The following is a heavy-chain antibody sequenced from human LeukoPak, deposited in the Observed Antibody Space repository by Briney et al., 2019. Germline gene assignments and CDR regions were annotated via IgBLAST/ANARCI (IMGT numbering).Heavy chain of an antibody. CDR2: ISGSGGST. J-gene: IGHJ4*02. D-gene: IGHD3-10*01. CDR1: GFTFSSYA. CDR3: AKDRLARGVIITLAEFDY. V-gene: IGHV3-23*01. Sequence: HPGGSLRLSCAASGFTFSSYAMSWVRQAPGKGLEWVSAISGSGGSTYYADSVKGRFTISRDNSKNTLYLQMNSLRAEDTAVYYCAKDRLARGVIITLAEFDYWGQGTLVTVSS.